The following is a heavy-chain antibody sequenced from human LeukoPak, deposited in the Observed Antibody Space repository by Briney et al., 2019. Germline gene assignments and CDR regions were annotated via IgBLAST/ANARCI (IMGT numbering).Heavy chain of an antibody. Sequence: GRSLRLSCAASGFTFSSYGMHWVRRAPGKGLEWVAVIWYDGSDKYYADSVKGRFTIPRDNSKNTLYLQMNSLRVEDTAVYYCARVLGDSGWYLGWFDPWGQGTLVTVSS. CDR3: ARVLGDSGWYLGWFDP. D-gene: IGHD6-19*01. J-gene: IGHJ5*02. CDR2: IWYDGSDK. V-gene: IGHV3-33*01. CDR1: GFTFSSYG.